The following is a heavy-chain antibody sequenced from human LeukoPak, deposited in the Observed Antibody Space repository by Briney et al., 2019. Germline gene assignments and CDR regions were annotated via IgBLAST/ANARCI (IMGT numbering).Heavy chain of an antibody. CDR1: SFTPAW. V-gene: IGHV3-15*07. CDR3: TTEYYYGMDV. J-gene: IGHJ6*02. CDR2: VKSKIHGGTI. Sequence: GGSLRLSCVTSSFTPAWMNWVRQAPGQGLEWVGRVKSKIHGGTIDYAAPVKGRFTISREDSKNTLSLQMNSLKTEDTAVYYCTTEYYYGMDVWGLGTTVTVSS.